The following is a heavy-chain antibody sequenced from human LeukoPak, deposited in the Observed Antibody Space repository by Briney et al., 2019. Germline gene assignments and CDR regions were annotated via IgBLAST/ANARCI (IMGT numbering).Heavy chain of an antibody. CDR2: IYTTGST. CDR1: GVSIANTFYY. J-gene: IGHJ4*02. CDR3: ARRQDGHDY. Sequence: PSQTQSLTCTVSGVSIANTFYYWNWLRQPAGKGLEWIGRIYTTGSTDYNPSLKSRVTISLDTARNQFSLKLSSVTAADTAVYYCARRQDGHDYWGQGTLVTVSS. V-gene: IGHV4-61*02.